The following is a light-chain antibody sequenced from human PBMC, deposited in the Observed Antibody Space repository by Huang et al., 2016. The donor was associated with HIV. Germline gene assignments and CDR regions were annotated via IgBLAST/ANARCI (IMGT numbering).Light chain of an antibody. CDR2: DAS. Sequence: AIQLTQSPSFLSASVGDRVTITCRASKDITDALAWYQQKPGKPPKVLIYDASSLESGFPSRFSGSGSGADFTLTISSLQPEVFATYYCQQFKNSPLTFGGGTKVEVK. CDR1: KDITDA. J-gene: IGKJ4*01. CDR3: QQFKNSPLT. V-gene: IGKV1D-13*01.